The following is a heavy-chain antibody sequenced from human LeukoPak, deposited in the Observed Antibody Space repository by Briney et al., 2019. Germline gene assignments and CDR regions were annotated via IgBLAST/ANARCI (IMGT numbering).Heavy chain of an antibody. J-gene: IGHJ4*02. Sequence: PSETLSLTCTVSGGSISSSSYYWGWIRQPPGKGLEWIGSIYYSGSTYYNPSLKSRVTISVDTSKNQFSLKLSSVTAADTAVYYCARAVPAAPYNWNWNYWGQGTLVTVSS. V-gene: IGHV4-39*01. CDR1: GGSISSSSYY. CDR3: ARAVPAAPYNWNWNY. D-gene: IGHD1-7*01. CDR2: IYYSGST.